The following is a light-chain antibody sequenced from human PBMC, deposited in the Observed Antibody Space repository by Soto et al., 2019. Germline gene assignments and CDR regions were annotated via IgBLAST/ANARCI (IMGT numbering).Light chain of an antibody. Sequence: QSVLTQPPSASGTPGRRVTISCSGSSSNIGSNSVTWYQHLPGTAPKLLIYDNDQRPSGVPDRFSASKSGTSASLAIRGIQSDDEADFYCAAWDDTLNGMIFGGGTKLTVL. J-gene: IGLJ2*01. V-gene: IGLV1-44*01. CDR1: SSNIGSNS. CDR2: DND. CDR3: AAWDDTLNGMI.